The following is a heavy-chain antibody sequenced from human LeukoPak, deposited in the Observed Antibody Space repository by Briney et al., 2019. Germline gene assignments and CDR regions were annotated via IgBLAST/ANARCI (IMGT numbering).Heavy chain of an antibody. CDR2: IYYSGST. D-gene: IGHD1-26*01. Sequence: SETLSLTCTVSGGSIRSYYWSWIRQPAGKGLEWIGRIYYSGSTNYNSSLKSRVAMSVDTSKNQFSLKLSSVTAADTALYYCARPRGDTFAFAVGGQGPRATVS. CDR3: ARPRGDTFAFAV. CDR1: GGSIRSYY. V-gene: IGHV4-4*07. J-gene: IGHJ3*01.